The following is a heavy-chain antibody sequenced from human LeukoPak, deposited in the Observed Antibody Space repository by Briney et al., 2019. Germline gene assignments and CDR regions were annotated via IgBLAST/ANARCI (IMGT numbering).Heavy chain of an antibody. CDR2: ISYDGSNK. CDR1: GFTFSMSW. Sequence: GGSLRLSCAASGFTFSMSWMHWVRQAPGKGLEWVAVISYDGSNKYYADSVKGRFTISRDNSKNTLYLQMNSLRAEDTAVYYCAKRSGYSGGDWFDPWGQGTLVTVSS. J-gene: IGHJ5*02. V-gene: IGHV3-30*18. D-gene: IGHD6-13*01. CDR3: AKRSGYSGGDWFDP.